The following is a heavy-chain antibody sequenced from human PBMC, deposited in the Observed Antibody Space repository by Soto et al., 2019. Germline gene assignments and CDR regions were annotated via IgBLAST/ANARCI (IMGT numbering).Heavy chain of an antibody. CDR1: GYTFTSYA. V-gene: IGHV1-3*01. Sequence: QVQLVQSGAEVNKPGASVKVSCKASGYTFTSYAMHWVRQAPGQRLEWMGWINAGNGNTKYSQKFQGRVTITRDTSASTAYMELSSLRSEDTAVYYCARGYGGPIGWFDPWGQGTLVTVSS. D-gene: IGHD3-16*01. J-gene: IGHJ5*02. CDR3: ARGYGGPIGWFDP. CDR2: INAGNGNT.